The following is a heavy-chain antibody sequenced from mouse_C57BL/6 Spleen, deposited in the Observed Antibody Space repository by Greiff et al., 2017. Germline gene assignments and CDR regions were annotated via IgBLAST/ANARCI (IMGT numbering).Heavy chain of an antibody. CDR2: IRSKSNNYAT. V-gene: IGHV10-1*01. CDR1: GFSFNTYA. CDR3: VRGCYYGSPWYFDV. Sequence: EVQRVESGGGLVQPKGSLKLSCAASGFSFNTYAMNWVRQAPGKGLEWVARIRSKSNNYATYYADSVKDRFTISRDDSESMLYLQMNNLKTEDTAMYYCVRGCYYGSPWYFDVWGTGTTVTVSS. D-gene: IGHD1-1*01. J-gene: IGHJ1*03.